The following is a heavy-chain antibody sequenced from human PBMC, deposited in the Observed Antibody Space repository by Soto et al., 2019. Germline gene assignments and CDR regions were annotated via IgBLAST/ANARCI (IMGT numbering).Heavy chain of an antibody. Sequence: DVQLLESGGGLVQPGGSLRLSCAASGFTFGNYAINWVRLAPGKGLEWVSGISGGGGTTYYADSVKGRFTIFRDTSKKTVFLQMNSLRADDTAVYYGAKGFIGVVTVLRPEDAFDVWGQGTMVTVSS. CDR2: ISGGGGTT. V-gene: IGHV3-23*01. J-gene: IGHJ3*01. D-gene: IGHD2-21*02. CDR3: AKGFIGVVTVLRPEDAFDV. CDR1: GFTFGNYA.